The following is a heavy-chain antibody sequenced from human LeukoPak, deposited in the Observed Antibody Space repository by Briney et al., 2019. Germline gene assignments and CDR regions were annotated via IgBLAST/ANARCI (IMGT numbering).Heavy chain of an antibody. D-gene: IGHD3-16*01. J-gene: IGHJ4*02. V-gene: IGHV3-7*01. CDR1: AFTFSSYW. CDR2: IKQDGSDT. Sequence: PGRSLRPSCAASAFTFSSYWMSWVRPAPGEGLELVANIKQDGSDTYYVDSVKGRFTISKDNAKNSLYLKMNSLRAEDTAVYYCARGFMITFWGSIDYWGQGTLVTVSS. CDR3: ARGFMITFWGSIDY.